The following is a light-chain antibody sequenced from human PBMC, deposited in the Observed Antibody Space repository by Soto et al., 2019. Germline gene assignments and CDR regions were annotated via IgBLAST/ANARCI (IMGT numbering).Light chain of an antibody. J-gene: IGKJ4*01. CDR3: QQRSSWPLLT. V-gene: IGKV3-11*01. CDR1: QSVSNY. Sequence: EIVLTQSPATLSLSTGERATLSCRASQSVSNYLAWFQQKPGQAPRLLIYDASNRATGIPARFSGSGSGTDFTLTISSLEPEDFAVYYCQQRSSWPLLTFGGGNKVEI. CDR2: DAS.